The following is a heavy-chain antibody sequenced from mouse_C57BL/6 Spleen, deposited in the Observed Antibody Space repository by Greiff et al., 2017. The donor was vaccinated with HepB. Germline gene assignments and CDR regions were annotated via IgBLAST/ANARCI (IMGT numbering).Heavy chain of an antibody. CDR3: ARFHQTGLDY. Sequence: RPEQGLEWIGRIDPANGNTKYAPKFQGKATITADTSSNTAYLQLTSLTSEDTAIYYCARFHQTGLDYWGQGTTLTVSS. D-gene: IGHD4-1*01. V-gene: IGHV14-3*01. CDR2: IDPANGNT. J-gene: IGHJ2*01.